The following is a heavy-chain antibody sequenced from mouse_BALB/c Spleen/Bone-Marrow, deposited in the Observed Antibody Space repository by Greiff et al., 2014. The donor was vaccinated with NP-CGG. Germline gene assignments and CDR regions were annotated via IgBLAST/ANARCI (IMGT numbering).Heavy chain of an antibody. V-gene: IGHV1-39*01. D-gene: IGHD1-1*01. CDR3: ARRGFITTVVEGYFDY. CDR2: IDPYYGGT. CDR1: GYSFTGYN. J-gene: IGHJ2*01. Sequence: EVQLQQSGPELEKPGASVKISCKASGYSFTGYNMNWVKQSNGKSLEWIGNIDPYYGGTSYNQKFKGKATLTVDKSSSTAYMQLKSLTSGDSAVYYCARRGFITTVVEGYFDYWGQGTTLTVSS.